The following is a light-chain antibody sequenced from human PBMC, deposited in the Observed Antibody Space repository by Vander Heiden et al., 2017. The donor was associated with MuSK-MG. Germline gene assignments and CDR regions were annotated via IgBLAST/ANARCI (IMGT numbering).Light chain of an antibody. J-gene: IGKJ4*01. CDR1: QSISSY. V-gene: IGKV1-39*01. Sequence: DIQMTQSPSSLSASVGDRVTITCRASQSISSYLNWYQQKPGKAPKLLIYAASSLQSGVPSRFSGSGSGTDFTLTISILQPEDFATYYCRQRDSTPLTFGGGTKVEIK. CDR2: AAS. CDR3: RQRDSTPLT.